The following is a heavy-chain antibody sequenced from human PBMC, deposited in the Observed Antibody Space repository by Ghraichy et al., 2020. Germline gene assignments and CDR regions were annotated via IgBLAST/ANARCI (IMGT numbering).Heavy chain of an antibody. V-gene: IGHV3-73*01. Sequence: KVSCAASGFTFSGSAMHWVRQASGKGLEWVGRIRSKANSYATAYAASVKGRFTISRDDSKNTAYLQMNSLKTEDTAVYYCTSTRVLGYCSGGSCYDAYYYYGMDVWGQGTTVTVSS. CDR2: IRSKANSYAT. CDR1: GFTFSGSA. J-gene: IGHJ6*02. D-gene: IGHD2-15*01. CDR3: TSTRVLGYCSGGSCYDAYYYYGMDV.